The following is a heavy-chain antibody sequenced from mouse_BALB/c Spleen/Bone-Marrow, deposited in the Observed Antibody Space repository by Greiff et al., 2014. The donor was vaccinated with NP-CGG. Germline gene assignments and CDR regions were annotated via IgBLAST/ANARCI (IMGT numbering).Heavy chain of an antibody. J-gene: IGHJ3*01. CDR2: INPYNDGT. D-gene: IGHD4-1*01. V-gene: IGHV1-14*01. CDR3: GRRESGTWFAY. CDR1: GYTFTSFV. Sequence: VQLQQSRPDLVKPGASVKMSCKASGYTFTSFVMHWVKQKPGQGLEWIGYINPYNDGTKYNEKFKDKATLSSDKSSSTAYMELSSLTSEDSAVYYCGRRESGTWFAYWGQGTLVTVSA.